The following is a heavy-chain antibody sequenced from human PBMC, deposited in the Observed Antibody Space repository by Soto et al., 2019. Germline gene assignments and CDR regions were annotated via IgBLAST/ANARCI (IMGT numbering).Heavy chain of an antibody. CDR3: ARQGLYYDPSPVEYGMDV. D-gene: IGHD3-3*01. CDR1: GYSFTSYW. CDR2: IYPGDSDT. Sequence: GESLKISCKGSGYSFTSYWIGWVRQMPGKGLEWMGIIYPGDSDTRYSPSFQGQVTISADKSISTAYLQWSSLKASDTAMYYCARQGLYYDPSPVEYGMDVWGQGTTVTVSS. V-gene: IGHV5-51*01. J-gene: IGHJ6*02.